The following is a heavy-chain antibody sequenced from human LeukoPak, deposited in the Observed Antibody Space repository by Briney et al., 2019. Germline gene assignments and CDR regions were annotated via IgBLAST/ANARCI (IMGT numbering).Heavy chain of an antibody. CDR2: ISHDGNNK. D-gene: IGHD6-6*01. J-gene: IGHJ4*02. V-gene: IGHV3-30-3*01. Sequence: GGSLRLSCAASGFTFSSNVMHWVRQAPGKGLEWVAVISHDGNNKNYADSVKGRFTISRDNSKNTLYLQMNSLRAEDTAVYYCARDFKYSNYWGQGTLVIVSS. CDR3: ARDFKYSNY. CDR1: GFTFSSNV.